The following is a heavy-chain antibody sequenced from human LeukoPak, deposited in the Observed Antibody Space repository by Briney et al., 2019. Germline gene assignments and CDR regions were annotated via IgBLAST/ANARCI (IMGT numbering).Heavy chain of an antibody. D-gene: IGHD6-6*01. J-gene: IGHJ3*02. Sequence: ASVKVSCKASGYTFTSYGISWVRQAPGQGLEWMGWISTYNGNTNYAQKLQVRVTMNTDTSTSTAYMELRRLRSDDTAVYYCARGYSIVHAFDIWGQGTMVTVSS. V-gene: IGHV1-18*01. CDR1: GYTFTSYG. CDR3: ARGYSIVHAFDI. CDR2: ISTYNGNT.